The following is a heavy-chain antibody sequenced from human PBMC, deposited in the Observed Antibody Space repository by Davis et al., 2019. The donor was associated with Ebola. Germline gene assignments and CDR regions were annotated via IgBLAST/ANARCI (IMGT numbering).Heavy chain of an antibody. D-gene: IGHD1-26*01. V-gene: IGHV4/OR15-8*01. Sequence: ESLKISCAASGFTFNNYWMGWVRQTPGKGQEWIGEIYHSGSTNYNPSLKSRVTISVDKSKNQFSLKLSSVTAADTAVYYCARARGSYYKIFDYWGQGTLVTVSS. CDR3: ARARGSYYKIFDY. J-gene: IGHJ4*02. CDR2: IYHSGST. CDR1: GFTFNNYW.